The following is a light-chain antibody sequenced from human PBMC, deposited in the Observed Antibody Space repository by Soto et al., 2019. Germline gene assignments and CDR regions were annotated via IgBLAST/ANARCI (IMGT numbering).Light chain of an antibody. V-gene: IGKV3-20*01. CDR3: QQSDSSPGT. J-gene: IGKJ2*01. Sequence: DIVLTQSPGTLSLSPGERATLACRASQSISSYLAWYQQKPGQAPRLLIYDASSRATVIPDRFSGSGSGTDFSLTISRLEPADFAVYYCQQSDSSPGTFGQGTKLEIK. CDR2: DAS. CDR1: QSISSY.